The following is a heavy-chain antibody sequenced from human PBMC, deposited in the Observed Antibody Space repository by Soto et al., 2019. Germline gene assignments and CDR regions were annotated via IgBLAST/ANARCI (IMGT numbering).Heavy chain of an antibody. CDR3: ATHVRPMIVAVIDYIS. CDR1: GGTFSSYA. CDR2: IIPIFGTA. J-gene: IGHJ4*02. V-gene: IGHV1-69*12. D-gene: IGHD3-22*01. Sequence: QVQLVQSGAEVKKPGSSVKVSCKASGGTFSSYAISWVRQAPGQGLEWMGGIIPIFGTANYAQKFQGRVTITADESTSTAYMELSSLRSEDTAVYYYATHVRPMIVAVIDYISWGQGTLVTVSS.